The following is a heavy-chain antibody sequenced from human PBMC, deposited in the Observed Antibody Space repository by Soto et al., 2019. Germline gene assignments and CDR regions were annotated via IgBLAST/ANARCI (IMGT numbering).Heavy chain of an antibody. D-gene: IGHD1-1*01. CDR1: GFTFSSHA. V-gene: IGHV3-30-3*01. CDR3: ARNDRGTYYFDY. CDR2: ISYDGSNE. J-gene: IGHJ4*02. Sequence: GGSLRLSCAASGFTFSSHAMHWVRQAPGKGLEWVAIISYDGSNEYYGDSVKGRFTISRDNSKKMLYLHMTSLGAEDTAIYFCARNDRGTYYFDYWGQGTLVTVSS.